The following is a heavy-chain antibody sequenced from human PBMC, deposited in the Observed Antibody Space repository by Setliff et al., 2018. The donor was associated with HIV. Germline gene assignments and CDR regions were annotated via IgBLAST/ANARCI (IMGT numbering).Heavy chain of an antibody. CDR1: GGSISSYY. Sequence: PSETLSLTCTVSGGSISSYYWSWIRKPPGKGLEWIGYIYYSGSTNYNPSLKSRVTISVDTSKNQFSLKLSSVTAADPAVYDCARWSRGYSYAYYYYYMDVWGKGTTVTVSS. D-gene: IGHD5-18*01. CDR2: IYYSGST. J-gene: IGHJ6*03. V-gene: IGHV4-59*01. CDR3: ARWSRGYSYAYYYYYMDV.